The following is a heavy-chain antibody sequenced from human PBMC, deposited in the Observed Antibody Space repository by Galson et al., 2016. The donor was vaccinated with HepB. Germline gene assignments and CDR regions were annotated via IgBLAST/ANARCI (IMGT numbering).Heavy chain of an antibody. CDR3: VRDGDAYNFDF. Sequence: SLRLSCAASGFSFSNYWMHWVRQAPGKGLVWVSRIYRDGSGTNYADSVKGRFPMSRDNAKNTMYLQMNSLRAEDTAVYYCVRDGDAYNFDFWGQGTLVTVSS. D-gene: IGHD5-24*01. CDR2: IYRDGSGT. CDR1: GFSFSNYW. V-gene: IGHV3-74*01. J-gene: IGHJ4*02.